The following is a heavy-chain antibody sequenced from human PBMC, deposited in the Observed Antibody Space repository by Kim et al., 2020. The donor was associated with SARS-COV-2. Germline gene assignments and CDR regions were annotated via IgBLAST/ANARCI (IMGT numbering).Heavy chain of an antibody. J-gene: IGHJ4*02. CDR2: ISGRGGST. D-gene: IGHD3-3*01. Sequence: GGSLRLSCAASGFTFSSYAMSWVRQAPGKGLEWVSAISGRGGSTYYADSVKGRFTISRDNSKNTVYLQMNSLRAEDTAVYYCAKEEGVTIFGVVIKGYFDYWGQGTLVTVSS. CDR3: AKEEGVTIFGVVIKGYFDY. CDR1: GFTFSSYA. V-gene: IGHV3-23*01.